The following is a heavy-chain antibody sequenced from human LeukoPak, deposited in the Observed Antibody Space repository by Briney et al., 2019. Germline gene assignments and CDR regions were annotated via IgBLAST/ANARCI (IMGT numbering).Heavy chain of an antibody. CDR3: AKMSISGSYHYFDY. J-gene: IGHJ4*02. D-gene: IGHD1-26*01. Sequence: PGGSLRLSCAASGFTFNGDWMSWVRQAPGKGLEWVANIKHDGSEKYYADSVKGRFTISRDNSKNTLYLQMNSLRAEDTAVYYCAKMSISGSYHYFDYWGQGTLVTVSS. CDR2: IKHDGSEK. V-gene: IGHV3-7*01. CDR1: GFTFNGDW.